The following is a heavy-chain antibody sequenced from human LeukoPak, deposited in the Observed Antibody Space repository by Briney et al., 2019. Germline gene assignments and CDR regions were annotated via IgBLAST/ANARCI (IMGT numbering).Heavy chain of an antibody. J-gene: IGHJ4*02. CDR1: GFTFSTYW. CDR3: AGGGYYSLDY. CDR2: IHNDGSGT. V-gene: IGHV3-74*01. Sequence: GGSLSLSCAASGFTFSTYWMHWVRQAPGKGLVWVSRIHNDGSGTTYADYVKGRFTISRDNAKNTLYLQMNSLRAEDTAVYYYAGGGYYSLDYWGQGTPVTVSS. D-gene: IGHD2-21*01.